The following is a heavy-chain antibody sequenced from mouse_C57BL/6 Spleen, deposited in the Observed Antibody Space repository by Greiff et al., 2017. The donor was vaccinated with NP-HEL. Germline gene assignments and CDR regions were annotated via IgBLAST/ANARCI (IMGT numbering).Heavy chain of an antibody. V-gene: IGHV1-64*01. Sequence: QVHVKQPGAELVKPGASVKLSCKASGYTFTSYWMHWVKQRPGQGLEWIGMIHPNSGSTNYNEKFKSKATLTVDKSSSTAYMQLSSLTSEDSAVYYCASNWGWYFDVWGTGTTVTVSS. CDR2: IHPNSGST. J-gene: IGHJ1*03. CDR3: ASNWGWYFDV. CDR1: GYTFTSYW. D-gene: IGHD4-1*01.